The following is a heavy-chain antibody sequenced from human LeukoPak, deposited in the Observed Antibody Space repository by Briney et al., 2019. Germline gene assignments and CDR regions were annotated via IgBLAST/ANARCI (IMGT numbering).Heavy chain of an antibody. J-gene: IGHJ5*02. CDR3: ARDDESGSHRSPPYNWFYP. D-gene: IGHD1-26*01. V-gene: IGHV4-38-2*02. CDR2: IYHSGST. CDR1: GYSISSGYY. Sequence: SETLSLTCTVSGYSISSGYYWGWIRQPPGKGLEWIGSIYHSGSTYYNPSLKSRVTISVDTSKNQFSLKLSSVTAADTAEYYCARDDESGSHRSPPYNWFYPRGQVTLVTVSS.